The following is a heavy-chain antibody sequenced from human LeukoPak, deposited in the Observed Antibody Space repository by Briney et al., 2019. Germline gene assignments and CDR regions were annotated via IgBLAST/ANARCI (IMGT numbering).Heavy chain of an antibody. CDR2: ISDSGGNT. D-gene: IGHD6-19*01. Sequence: GGSLRLSCAASRFTFSSYAMSWVRQAPGKGLDWVSAISDSGGNTYYADSVKGRFTISRDNSKNTLYLQMNSLRSEDTAVYYCAREEAVAGEIYYYYYGMDVWGQGTTVTVSS. J-gene: IGHJ6*02. V-gene: IGHV3-23*01. CDR1: RFTFSSYA. CDR3: AREEAVAGEIYYYYYGMDV.